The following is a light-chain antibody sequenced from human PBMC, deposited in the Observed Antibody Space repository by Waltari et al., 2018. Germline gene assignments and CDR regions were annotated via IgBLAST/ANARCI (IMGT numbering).Light chain of an antibody. V-gene: IGKV1-33*01. CDR1: QDIAHY. J-gene: IGKJ3*01. CDR2: DAS. Sequence: DIQMTQSPSSLSASVGAGVTITCQASQDIAHYLNWYQQKPGKAPKLLVYDASNLHSGVPSRFSGSGSGTHFTFTITGLQPEDIATYYCQQHDHLPFTFGPGTKVDIK. CDR3: QQHDHLPFT.